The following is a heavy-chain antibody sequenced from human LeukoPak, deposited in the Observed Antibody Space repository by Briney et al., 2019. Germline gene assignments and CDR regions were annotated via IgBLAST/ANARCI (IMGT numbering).Heavy chain of an antibody. Sequence: SETLSLTCTVSGGSISSSSYYWGWIRQPPGKGLEWIGSIYYSGSTYYNPSLKSRVTISVDTSKNQFSLKLSSVTAADTAVYYCATHVEMATISTSIGYFQHWGQGTLVTVSS. CDR2: IYYSGST. D-gene: IGHD5-24*01. J-gene: IGHJ1*01. CDR1: GGSISSSSYY. CDR3: ATHVEMATISTSIGYFQH. V-gene: IGHV4-39*01.